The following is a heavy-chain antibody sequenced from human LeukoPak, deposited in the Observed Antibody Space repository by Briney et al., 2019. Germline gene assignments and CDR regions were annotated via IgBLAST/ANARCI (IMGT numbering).Heavy chain of an antibody. V-gene: IGHV3-30*04. Sequence: GGSLTLSVAASGFSFTSCPFHGVGQAPAKGLSGVAVISYDVNDKHYADSVRGRFSISRDDSENTVYLHINSLRDEDTAIYYCARANCGGACYFSGYGMDVWGPGTTVTVSS. CDR3: ARANCGGACYFSGYGMDV. CDR2: ISYDVNDK. CDR1: GFSFTSCP. J-gene: IGHJ6*02. D-gene: IGHD2-21*02.